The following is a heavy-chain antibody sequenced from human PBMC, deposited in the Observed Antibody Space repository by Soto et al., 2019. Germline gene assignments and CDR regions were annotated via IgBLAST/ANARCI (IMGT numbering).Heavy chain of an antibody. CDR3: AMNYYGGNPGDY. Sequence: ESGGGLVQPGGSLRLSCAASGFTFSKNWMTWVRQGPGKGLEWVANIKEDGSEKNYVDSVKGRFTVSRDNAKNSLYLQMNSLRAEDTAVYYCAMNYYGGNPGDYWGQGTLVTVSS. V-gene: IGHV3-7*05. J-gene: IGHJ4*02. CDR1: GFTFSKNW. D-gene: IGHD4-17*01. CDR2: IKEDGSEK.